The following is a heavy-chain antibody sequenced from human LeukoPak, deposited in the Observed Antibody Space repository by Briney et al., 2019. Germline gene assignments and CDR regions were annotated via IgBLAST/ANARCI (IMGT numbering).Heavy chain of an antibody. CDR2: INAGSGNT. CDR1: GYTFTSYA. Sequence: ASVKVSCKASGYTFTSYAMHWVRQAPGQRLEWMGWINAGSGNTKYSQKFQGRVTITWVTSASTAYMELSSLRSEDTAVYCCARDPCSGGSCPDYWGQGTLVTVSS. CDR3: ARDPCSGGSCPDY. D-gene: IGHD2-15*01. V-gene: IGHV1-3*01. J-gene: IGHJ4*02.